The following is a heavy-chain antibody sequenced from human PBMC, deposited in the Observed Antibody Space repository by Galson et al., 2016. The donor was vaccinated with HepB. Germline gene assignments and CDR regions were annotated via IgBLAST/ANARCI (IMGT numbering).Heavy chain of an antibody. J-gene: IGHJ4*02. D-gene: IGHD2-21*01. CDR3: AGDLSPQCGGDCYDL. CDR1: GYTFTSYY. Sequence: SVKVSCKASGYTFTSYYIHWVRQAPGQGLEWMGVINPSAGSTTYAQTFQGRVTMTRDTSTSTVYMDLSSLRSEDTAVYFCAGDLSPQCGGDCYDLWGQGTLVTVSS. V-gene: IGHV1-46*01. CDR2: INPSAGST.